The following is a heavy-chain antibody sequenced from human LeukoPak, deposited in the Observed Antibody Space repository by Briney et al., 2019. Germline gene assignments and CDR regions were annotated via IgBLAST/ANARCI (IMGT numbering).Heavy chain of an antibody. CDR2: IDPNSGGT. CDR1: GYTFTDYY. Sequence: ASVKVSCKASGYTFTDYYMHWVRQAPGQGLEWMGWIDPNSGGTTYAQNFEGRVTMTRDTSISTAYMELSRVRSDDTAVYYCAREYGSGSYTGIDYWGQGTLVTVSS. V-gene: IGHV1-2*02. CDR3: AREYGSGSYTGIDY. J-gene: IGHJ4*02. D-gene: IGHD3-10*01.